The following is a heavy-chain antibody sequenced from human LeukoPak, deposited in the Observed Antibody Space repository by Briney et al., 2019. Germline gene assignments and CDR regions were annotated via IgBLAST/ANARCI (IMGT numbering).Heavy chain of an antibody. CDR1: GASISSNNYY. CDR2: IDYRENA. D-gene: IGHD1-7*01. V-gene: IGHV4-39*02. J-gene: IGHJ6*03. CDR3: ARLITGTYYYYFYYYVDV. Sequence: PSETLSLTCSVSGASISSNNYYWGWIRQPPGKGMEWIGSIDYRENANYESSLRSRVTMSVDTSQNRFSLRMNSATAADSAVYFCARLITGTYYYYFYYYVDVWGPGTTVTVSS.